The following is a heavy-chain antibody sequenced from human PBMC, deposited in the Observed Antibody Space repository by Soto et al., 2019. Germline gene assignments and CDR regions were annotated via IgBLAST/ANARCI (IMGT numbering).Heavy chain of an antibody. CDR3: ARDLGVALATLTLDY. Sequence: GGSLRLSCVASGFTFSTYSMNWVRQAPGKGLEWVSDITTDSSFRFYADSVKGRFTISRDDAKNSLYLQMNSLRAEDTGVYYCARDLGVALATLTLDYWGQGTLVTVSS. V-gene: IGHV3-21*01. D-gene: IGHD2-15*01. CDR1: GFTFSTYS. CDR2: ITTDSSFR. J-gene: IGHJ4*02.